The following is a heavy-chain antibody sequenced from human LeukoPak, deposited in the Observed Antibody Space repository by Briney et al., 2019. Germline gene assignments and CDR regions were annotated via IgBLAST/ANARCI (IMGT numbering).Heavy chain of an antibody. CDR3: AKEDGFYFDY. V-gene: IGHV3-30*18. Sequence: PGRSLTLSCAASGFTFNSYGLHWVRQAPGKGLEWVAFISHDGIKKFYADSVKGRFTVSRDNSKSTVYLRMNSLRVEDTAVYYCAKEDGFYFDYWGQGTLVTVSS. J-gene: IGHJ4*02. CDR1: GFTFNSYG. D-gene: IGHD5-24*01. CDR2: ISHDGIKK.